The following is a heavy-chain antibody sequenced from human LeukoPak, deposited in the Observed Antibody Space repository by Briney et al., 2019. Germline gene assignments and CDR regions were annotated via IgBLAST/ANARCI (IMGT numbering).Heavy chain of an antibody. D-gene: IGHD7-27*01. Sequence: PGGSLRLSCAASGFTFSSYGMHWGREAAGKGVEGGAVIGDDGSNKYYADSVKGRFTISRANSKNTLYLQMNSLRAGDTAVYSCARDANWGFDAFDIWGQGTMVTVSS. J-gene: IGHJ3*02. CDR2: IGDDGSNK. V-gene: IGHV3-33*01. CDR3: ARDANWGFDAFDI. CDR1: GFTFSSYG.